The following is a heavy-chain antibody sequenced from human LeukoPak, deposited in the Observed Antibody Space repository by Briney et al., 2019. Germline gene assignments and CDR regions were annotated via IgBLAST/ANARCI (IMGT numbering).Heavy chain of an antibody. J-gene: IGHJ4*02. Sequence: GGSLRLSCATSGFTFSNYGMHWVRQAPGKGLEWVAVISSDETNIRYGDSVKGRFTISRDNSKNTLYLRMNSLRAEDTAVYYCARGVDYYENSGTIDYWGQGTLVTVSS. V-gene: IGHV3-30*03. D-gene: IGHD3-22*01. CDR3: ARGVDYYENSGTIDY. CDR2: ISSDETNI. CDR1: GFTFSNYG.